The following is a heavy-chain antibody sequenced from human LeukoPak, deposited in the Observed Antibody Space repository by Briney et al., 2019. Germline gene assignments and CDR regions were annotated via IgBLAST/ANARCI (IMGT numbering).Heavy chain of an antibody. D-gene: IGHD3-22*01. CDR3: ARAHLDRYYYDNSGYYGY. CDR2: IYSGGST. Sequence: PGGSLRLSCAASGFTVSSNYMSWVRQAPGKGLEWVSVIYSGGSTYYADSVKGRFTISRDNSKNTLYLQMNSLRAEDTAVYYCARAHLDRYYYDNSGYYGYWGQGTLVTVSS. CDR1: GFTVSSNY. J-gene: IGHJ4*02. V-gene: IGHV3-66*02.